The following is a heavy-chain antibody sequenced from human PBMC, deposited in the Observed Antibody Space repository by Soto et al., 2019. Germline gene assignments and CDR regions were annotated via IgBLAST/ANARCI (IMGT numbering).Heavy chain of an antibody. J-gene: IGHJ4*02. V-gene: IGHV4-39*01. Sequence: LSLTCTVSGGSISSSSYYWGWIRQPPGKGLEWIGSIYYSGSTYYNPSLKSRVTISVDTSKNQFSLKLSSVTAADTAVYYCARHKWELLGYFDYWGQGTLVTVSS. CDR2: IYYSGST. CDR1: GGSISSSSYY. D-gene: IGHD1-26*01. CDR3: ARHKWELLGYFDY.